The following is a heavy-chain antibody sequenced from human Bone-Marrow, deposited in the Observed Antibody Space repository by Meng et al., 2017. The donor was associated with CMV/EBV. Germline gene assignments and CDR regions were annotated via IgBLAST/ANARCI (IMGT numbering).Heavy chain of an antibody. V-gene: IGHV3-7*01. J-gene: IGHJ4*02. D-gene: IGHD2-21*02. CDR2: IKQDGAEK. CDR1: GLTFSAYW. CDR3: ARESVRRSSVVTAGYFDY. Sequence: GESLKISCAASGLTFSAYWMSWVRQTPGRGLEWVANIKQDGAEKFYVDSVKGRFTIFRDNAKNSVYLQMNSLSVEDTAVYYCARESVRRSSVVTAGYFDYWGQGALVTVSS.